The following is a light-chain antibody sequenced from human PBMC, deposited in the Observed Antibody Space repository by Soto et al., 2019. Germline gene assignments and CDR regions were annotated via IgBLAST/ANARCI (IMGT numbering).Light chain of an antibody. CDR1: SSDVGGYNY. J-gene: IGLJ2*01. CDR3: SSYASSSTLVV. CDR2: DVS. Sequence: QSALTQPASVSGSPGQSITISCTGTSSDVGGYNYVSWYQQHPGKAPKLMIYDVSNRPSGVSTRFSGSKSGSTASLTISGLQAEDEADYYCSSYASSSTLVVFGGGTQLTVL. V-gene: IGLV2-14*01.